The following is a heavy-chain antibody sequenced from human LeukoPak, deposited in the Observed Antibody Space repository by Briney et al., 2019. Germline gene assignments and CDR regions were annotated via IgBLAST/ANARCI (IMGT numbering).Heavy chain of an antibody. CDR2: IYYSGST. J-gene: IGHJ4*02. D-gene: IGHD1-26*01. CDR3: ARHPRYSGSYYFDY. V-gene: IGHV4-39*01. Sequence: SETLSLTCTVSGGSISSSSYYWGWIRQPPGKGLEWIGSIYYSGSTYYNPSLKSRVTISVDTSKNQFSLKLSSVTAADTAVYYCARHPRYSGSYYFDYWGQGTLVTVSS. CDR1: GGSISSSSYY.